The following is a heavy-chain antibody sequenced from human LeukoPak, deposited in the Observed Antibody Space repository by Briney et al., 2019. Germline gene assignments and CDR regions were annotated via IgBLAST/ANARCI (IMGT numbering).Heavy chain of an antibody. D-gene: IGHD1-1*01. CDR2: ISHDGSDK. CDR3: AKDDRVFWKAFDI. CDR1: GFTFNDYA. J-gene: IGHJ3*02. Sequence: PGGSLRLSCATSGFTFNDYAMYWVRQAPGKGLEWVAVISHDGSDKYYADSVKGRFTISRDNSKNTLYLQMDNLEVEDTAVYFCAKDDRVFWKAFDIWGQGTMVTVSS. V-gene: IGHV3-30*18.